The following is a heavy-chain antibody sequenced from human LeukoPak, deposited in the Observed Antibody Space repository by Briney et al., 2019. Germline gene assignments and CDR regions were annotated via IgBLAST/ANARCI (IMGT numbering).Heavy chain of an antibody. D-gene: IGHD3-16*01. J-gene: IGHJ4*02. CDR2: IIPIFGTA. Sequence: SVKVSCKASGGTFSSYAISWVRQTPGQGLEWMGGIIPIFGTANYAQKFQGRVTITTDESTSTACMELSSLRSEDTAVYYCASGFSLAEYYFDYWGQGTLVTVSS. CDR1: GGTFSSYA. V-gene: IGHV1-69*05. CDR3: ASGFSLAEYYFDY.